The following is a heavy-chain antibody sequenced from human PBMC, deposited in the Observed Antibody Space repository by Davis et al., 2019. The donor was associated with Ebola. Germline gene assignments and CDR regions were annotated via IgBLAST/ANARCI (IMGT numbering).Heavy chain of an antibody. J-gene: IGHJ6*03. CDR2: IDSSDSTI. CDR3: ARDLRYDSSGYDYYFYMDV. Sequence: PGGSLRLSCAASGFTFSSAWMSWVRQAPGKGLEWVSYIDSSDSTIYYADSVKGRFTISRDNAKNSLYLQMNSLRAEDTAVYYCARDLRYDSSGYDYYFYMDVWGKGTTVTVSS. D-gene: IGHD3-22*01. V-gene: IGHV3-11*01. CDR1: GFTFSSAW.